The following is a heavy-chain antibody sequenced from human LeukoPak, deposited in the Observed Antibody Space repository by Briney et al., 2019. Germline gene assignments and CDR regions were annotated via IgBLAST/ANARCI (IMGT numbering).Heavy chain of an antibody. CDR1: GYSFTGYY. Sequence: ASVKVSCKASGYSFTGYYMHWVRQAPGRGLEWMGWINPNSGDTNYPQKFQGRVTMTRDTSISTAYMELSRLTSDDTAVYCCARDQEGATGYPDYWGQGTLVTVSS. J-gene: IGHJ4*02. D-gene: IGHD1-26*01. V-gene: IGHV1-2*02. CDR3: ARDQEGATGYPDY. CDR2: INPNSGDT.